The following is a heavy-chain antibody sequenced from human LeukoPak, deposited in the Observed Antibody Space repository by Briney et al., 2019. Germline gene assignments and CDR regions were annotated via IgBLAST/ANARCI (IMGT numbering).Heavy chain of an antibody. CDR3: ARADYYYDSSGYSYYFDY. CDR1: GYSISSGYY. J-gene: IGHJ4*02. V-gene: IGHV4-38-2*02. Sequence: SETLSLTCTVSGYSISSGYYWGWIRQPPGKGLEWIGSIYNSGSTYYNPSLKSRVTISVDTSKNQFSLKLSSVTAADTAVYYCARADYYYDSSGYSYYFDYWGQGTLVTVSS. D-gene: IGHD3-22*01. CDR2: IYNSGST.